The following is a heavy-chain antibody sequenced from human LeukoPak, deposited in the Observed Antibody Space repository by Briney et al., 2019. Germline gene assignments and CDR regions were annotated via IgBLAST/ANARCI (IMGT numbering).Heavy chain of an antibody. CDR3: ARDTSITGTTGGY. CDR1: GYTFTGYY. D-gene: IGHD1-20*01. J-gene: IGHJ4*02. CDR2: INPNSGGT. Sequence: ASVKVSCKASGYTFTGYYMHWVRQAPGQGLEWMGWINPNSGGTNYAQKFQGRVTMTRDTSISTAYMELSRLRSDDTAVCYCARDTSITGTTGGYWGQGTLVTVSS. V-gene: IGHV1-2*02.